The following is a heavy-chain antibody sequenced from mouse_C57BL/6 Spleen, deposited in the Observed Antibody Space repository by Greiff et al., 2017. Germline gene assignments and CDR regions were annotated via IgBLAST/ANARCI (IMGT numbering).Heavy chain of an antibody. V-gene: IGHV6-6*01. CDR3: TGYYGSLWYFDV. Sequence: EVQLVESGGGLVQPGGSMKLSCAASGFTFSDAWMDWVRQSPEKGLEWVAEIRNKANNHATYYAESVKGRFTISRDDSKSSVYLQMNSLRAEDTGIYYCTGYYGSLWYFDVWGTGTTVTVSS. J-gene: IGHJ1*03. CDR2: IRNKANNHAT. D-gene: IGHD1-1*01. CDR1: GFTFSDAW.